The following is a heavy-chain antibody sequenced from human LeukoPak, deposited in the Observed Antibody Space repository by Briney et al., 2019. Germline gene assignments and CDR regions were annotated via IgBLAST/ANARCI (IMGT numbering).Heavy chain of an antibody. V-gene: IGHV3-7*04. CDR3: ATADWFSFDF. CDR1: GFTFSSYW. CDR2: IKNDGSEK. J-gene: IGHJ4*02. Sequence: PGGSLRLSCAASGFTFSSYWMSWVRQAPGKGLEWVATIKNDGSEKNYVDSVKGRFTISRDNAKNSLYLQMSGLRVEETAVYFCATADWFSFDFWGQGTLVTVSS. D-gene: IGHD3-9*01.